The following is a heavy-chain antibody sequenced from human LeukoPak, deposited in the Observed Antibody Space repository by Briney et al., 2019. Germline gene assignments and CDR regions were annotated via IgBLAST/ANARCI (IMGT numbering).Heavy chain of an antibody. CDR3: ARDGRYSGYDLDY. CDR1: GYSISSGYY. D-gene: IGHD5-12*01. J-gene: IGHJ4*02. Sequence: SETLSLTCAVSGYSISSGYYWGWIRQPPGKGLEWIGSIYHSGSTYYNPSLKSRVTISVDTSKNQFSLKLSSVTAADTAVYYCARDGRYSGYDLDYWGQGTPVTVSS. V-gene: IGHV4-38-2*02. CDR2: IYHSGST.